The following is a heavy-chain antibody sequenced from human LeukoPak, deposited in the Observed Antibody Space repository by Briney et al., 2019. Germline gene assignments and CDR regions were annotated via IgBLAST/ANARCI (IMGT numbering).Heavy chain of an antibody. CDR3: ARGDGNTVDYKPIDP. CDR1: GGSISSGSNY. V-gene: IGHV4-61*09. D-gene: IGHD4-23*01. CDR2: IYTSGST. J-gene: IGHJ5*02. Sequence: PSETLSLTCTVSGGSISSGSNYWSWIRQPAGKGLEWIGNIYTSGSTNYNPSLKSRVTISVDTSKNQFSLQLNSVTATDTAVYYCARGDGNTVDYKPIDPWGQGTLVTVSS.